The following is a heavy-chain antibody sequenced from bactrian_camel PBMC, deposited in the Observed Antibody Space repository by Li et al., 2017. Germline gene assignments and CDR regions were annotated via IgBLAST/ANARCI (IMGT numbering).Heavy chain of an antibody. CDR2: IGQHGDT. V-gene: IGHV3S53*01. CDR1: GYIYSSHC. D-gene: IGHD1*01. J-gene: IGHJ4*01. CDR3: AADPTLRPATWALLTKGYRY. Sequence: HVQLVESGGGAVQAGGSLRLSCVASGYIYSSHCMGWVRQAPGKEREGVAAIGQHGDTSYADSVKGRFTISRDNANNSLYLQMSDLKPEDTAMYYCAADPTLRPATWALLTKGYRYWGQGTQVTVS.